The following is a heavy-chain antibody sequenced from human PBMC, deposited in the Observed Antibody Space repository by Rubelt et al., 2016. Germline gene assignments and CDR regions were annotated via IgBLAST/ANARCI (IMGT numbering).Heavy chain of an antibody. Sequence: QLQLQESGPGLVKPSETLSLTCTVSGGSISSSSYYWGWIRQPPGKGLEWIGYIYYSGSTYYNPSLKSRVTISVDTSKNQFSLKLSSATAADTAVYYCARAFRSWRAFDIWGQGTMVTVSS. J-gene: IGHJ3*02. CDR1: GGSISSSSYY. D-gene: IGHD2-15*01. V-gene: IGHV4-39*07. CDR2: IYYSGST. CDR3: ARAFRSWRAFDI.